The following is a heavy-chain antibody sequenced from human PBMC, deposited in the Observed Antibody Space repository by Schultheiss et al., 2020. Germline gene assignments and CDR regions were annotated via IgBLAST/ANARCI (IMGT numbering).Heavy chain of an antibody. CDR1: GGSVSSGSYY. CDR3: ARQAGTVVTRAWYFDY. V-gene: IGHV4-61*01. CDR2: IYYSGST. J-gene: IGHJ4*02. D-gene: IGHD4-23*01. Sequence: SQTLSLTCTVSGGSVSSGSYYWSWIRQPPGKGLEWIGYIYYSGSTNYNPSLKSRVTISVDTSKNQFSLKLSSVTAADTAVYYCARQAGTVVTRAWYFDYWGQGTLVTVSS.